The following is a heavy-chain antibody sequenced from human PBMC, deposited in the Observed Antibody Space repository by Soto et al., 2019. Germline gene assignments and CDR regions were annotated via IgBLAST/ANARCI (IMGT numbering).Heavy chain of an antibody. CDR3: AKDAVPYNGKWDWFDS. CDR2: IGGGGTDT. CDR1: KFTFSDFA. D-gene: IGHD1-20*01. V-gene: IGHV3-23*01. Sequence: DVQLLESGGGLVQPGGSLTLSCAASKFTFSDFAMSWVRQAPGKGLEWAPSIGGGGTDTYYSDSVKGRFTIYRDNSKNTLYLQMDGLRDEDTAVYYCAKDAVPYNGKWDWFDSWGQGTLVIVSS. J-gene: IGHJ5*01.